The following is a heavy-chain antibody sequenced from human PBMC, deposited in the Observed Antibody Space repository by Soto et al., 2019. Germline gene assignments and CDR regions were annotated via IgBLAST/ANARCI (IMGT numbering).Heavy chain of an antibody. CDR3: ARGKGMEENYYYYGLDI. D-gene: IGHD1-1*01. CDR2: INGGTGQT. Sequence: GESLKISCKGSGYTFTSSWISWVRQMPGKGLEWMGWINGGTGQTKHSQRFQGRVNITRDTSASTAYMELSSLRSEDTAVYYCARGKGMEENYYYYGLDIWGQGTTVTVSS. V-gene: IGHV1-3*01. J-gene: IGHJ6*02. CDR1: GYTFTSSW.